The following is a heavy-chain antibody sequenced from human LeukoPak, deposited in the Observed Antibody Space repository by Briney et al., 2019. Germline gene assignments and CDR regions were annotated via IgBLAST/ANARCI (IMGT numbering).Heavy chain of an antibody. J-gene: IGHJ4*02. CDR3: ARHWDDRSSPSY. CDR2: IHYSGST. Sequence: PSETLSLTCTVSGGSISSNNYYWGWIRQPPGKGLEWIGNIHYSGSTYYNPSLKSRVAISVDTSKNQFSLKLTSVTAADTAVYYCARHWDDRSSPSYWGQGTLVTVSS. V-gene: IGHV4-39*01. D-gene: IGHD2-2*01. CDR1: GGSISSNNYY.